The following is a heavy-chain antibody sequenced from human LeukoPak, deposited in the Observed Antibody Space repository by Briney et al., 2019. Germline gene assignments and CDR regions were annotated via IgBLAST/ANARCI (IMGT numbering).Heavy chain of an antibody. V-gene: IGHV3-7*03. CDR3: ARDTPAISSGSFSPEDWFDP. D-gene: IGHD3-10*01. Sequence: GGSLRLSCAASGFTFSGYWMTWVRQAPGKGLEWVANIKQDGSEKYYVDSVKGRFTISRDNAKNSLYLQMNSLRAADTAVYYCARDTPAISSGSFSPEDWFDPWGQGTLVTVSS. CDR1: GFTFSGYW. J-gene: IGHJ5*02. CDR2: IKQDGSEK.